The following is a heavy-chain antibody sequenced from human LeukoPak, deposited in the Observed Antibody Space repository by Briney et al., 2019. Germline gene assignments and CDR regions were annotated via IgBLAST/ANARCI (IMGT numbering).Heavy chain of an antibody. D-gene: IGHD5-24*01. CDR2: FYYNGST. Sequence: SETLSLICSVSGGSISTYYWSWIRQPPGKGLEWIGYFYYNGSTNYNPSLKSRVSISVDTSKNQFSLKLSSVTAADTAVYYCARRGQRWLQSFNYYYYGMDVWGQGTTVTVSS. V-gene: IGHV4-59*08. J-gene: IGHJ6*02. CDR3: ARRGQRWLQSFNYYYYGMDV. CDR1: GGSISTYY.